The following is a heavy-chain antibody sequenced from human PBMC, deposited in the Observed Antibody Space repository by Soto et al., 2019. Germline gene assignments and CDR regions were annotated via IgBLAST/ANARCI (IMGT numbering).Heavy chain of an antibody. D-gene: IGHD3-10*01. J-gene: IGHJ6*02. V-gene: IGHV1-58*01. CDR2: IVVGSGNT. CDR3: AAKYGSGSYYRIGFYYGMDV. Sequence: GAPVKVSCKASGFTFTSSAVQWVRQARGQRLEWIGWIVVGSGNTNYARKFQERVTITRDMSTSTAYMELSSLRSEDTAVYYCAAKYGSGSYYRIGFYYGMDVWGQGTTVTVSS. CDR1: GFTFTSSA.